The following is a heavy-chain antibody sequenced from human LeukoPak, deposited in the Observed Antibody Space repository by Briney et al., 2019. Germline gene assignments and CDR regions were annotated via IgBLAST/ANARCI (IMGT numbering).Heavy chain of an antibody. V-gene: IGHV4-61*02. D-gene: IGHD3-3*01. CDR2: IYTSGST. CDR1: GGSISSGSYY. Sequence: SQTLSLTCTVSGGSISSGSYYWSWIRQPAEKGLEWIGRIYTSGSTNYNPSLKSRVTISVDTSKNQFSLKLSSVTAADTAVYYCARDSPTHYDFWSGYPGAFDYWGQGTLVTVSS. J-gene: IGHJ4*02. CDR3: ARDSPTHYDFWSGYPGAFDY.